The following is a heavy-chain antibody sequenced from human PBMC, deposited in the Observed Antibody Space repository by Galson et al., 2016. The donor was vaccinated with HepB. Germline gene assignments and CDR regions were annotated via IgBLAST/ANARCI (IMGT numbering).Heavy chain of an antibody. J-gene: IGHJ4*02. V-gene: IGHV3-7*01. CDR3: ASWWQTPASYFDY. CDR1: GFTFSSDW. CDR2: IKHDGSEK. D-gene: IGHD2-8*02. Sequence: SLRLSCAASGFTFSSDWMSWVRQAPGKGLEWVANIKHDGSEKYYVDSVKGRFTLSRDNAKNSLYLQMNSLRAEDTAVYYCASWWQTPASYFDYWGQGTLVTVSS.